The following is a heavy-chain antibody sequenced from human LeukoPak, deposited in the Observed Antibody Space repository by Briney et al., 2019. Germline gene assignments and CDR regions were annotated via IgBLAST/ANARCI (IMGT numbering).Heavy chain of an antibody. V-gene: IGHV3-30*02. J-gene: IGHJ6*03. Sequence: GGSLRLSCAASGFTFNNYGMHWARQAPGKGLEWVAFIRYNGNNQYYADSVKGQFTISRDNSKNTLYLQMNSLKGDDTAVYYCAKDSAFYYIDVWGKGTTVIISS. D-gene: IGHD3-10*01. CDR1: GFTFNNYG. CDR3: AKDSAFYYIDV. CDR2: IRYNGNNQ.